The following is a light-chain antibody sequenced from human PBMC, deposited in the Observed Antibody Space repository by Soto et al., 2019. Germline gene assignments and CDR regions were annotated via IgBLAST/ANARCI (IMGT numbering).Light chain of an antibody. Sequence: QAVVTQEPSLTVSPGGTVTLTCGSSTGPVTISHYPYWFQQKPGQAPRTLIYXTLNXHXXXPXRXXGSLLGGKAALTLSGALPEXEADYYCLLSYSGVRVFGGGTKLTVL. CDR1: TGPVTISHY. V-gene: IGLV7-46*01. J-gene: IGLJ2*01. CDR2: XTL. CDR3: LLSYSGVRV.